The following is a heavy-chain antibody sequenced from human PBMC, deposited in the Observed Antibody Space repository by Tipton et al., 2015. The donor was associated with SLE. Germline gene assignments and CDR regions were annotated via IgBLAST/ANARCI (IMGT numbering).Heavy chain of an antibody. V-gene: IGHV4-59*11. J-gene: IGHJ6*02. CDR3: AREWYYGLGV. CDR2: IYYRGST. Sequence: TLSLTCSVSGGSISSHYGSWIRQPPGKGREWIGHIYYRGSTNYNPSLKSLSTISVDTTKNQFSLKLSSVTAADTAVYYCAREWYYGLGVWGQGTTVTVSS. CDR1: GGSISSHY.